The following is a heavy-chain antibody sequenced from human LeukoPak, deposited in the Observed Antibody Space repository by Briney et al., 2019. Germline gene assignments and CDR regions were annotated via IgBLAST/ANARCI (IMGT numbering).Heavy chain of an antibody. CDR1: GGSISSYY. Sequence: SETLSLTCTVSGGSISSYYWSWIRQPPGKGLEWIGYIYYSGSTYYNPSLKSRVTMSVDTSKNQFSLKLSSVTAADTAVYYCARELTYADYWGQGTLVTVSS. CDR3: ARELTYADY. V-gene: IGHV4-59*04. D-gene: IGHD1-26*01. CDR2: IYYSGST. J-gene: IGHJ4*02.